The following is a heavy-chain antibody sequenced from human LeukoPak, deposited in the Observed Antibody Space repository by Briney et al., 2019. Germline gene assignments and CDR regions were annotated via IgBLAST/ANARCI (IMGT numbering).Heavy chain of an antibody. CDR3: ARGFALAGWFGELLQNWFDP. J-gene: IGHJ5*02. CDR2: MNPNSGNT. D-gene: IGHD3-10*01. V-gene: IGHV1-8*03. Sequence: ASVKVSCKASGYTFTSYDINWVRQATGQGLEWMGWMNPNSGNTSYAQKFQGRVTITRNTSISTAYMELSSLRSEDTAVYYCARGFALAGWFGELLQNWFDPWGQGTLVTVSS. CDR1: GYTFTSYD.